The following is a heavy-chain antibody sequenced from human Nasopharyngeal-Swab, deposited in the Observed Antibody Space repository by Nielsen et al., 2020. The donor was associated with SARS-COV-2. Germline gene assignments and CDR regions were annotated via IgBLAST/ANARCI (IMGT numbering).Heavy chain of an antibody. V-gene: IGHV3-7*01. CDR3: ARDFGYCRGGACTYFGMDV. CDR2: IKQDGSEK. CDR1: GFTFSNYW. J-gene: IGHJ6*02. Sequence: GGSLRLSCAASGFTFSNYWMSWVRQAPGKGLEWVANIKQDGSEKYYVDSVKGRFTISRDNAKNTLYLQMNSLRVEDTAVYFCARDFGYCRGGACTYFGMDVWGQGTTVTVSS. D-gene: IGHD2-15*01.